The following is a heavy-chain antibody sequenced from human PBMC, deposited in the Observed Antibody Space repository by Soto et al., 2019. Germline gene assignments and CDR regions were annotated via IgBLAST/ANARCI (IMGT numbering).Heavy chain of an antibody. J-gene: IGHJ6*02. CDR1: GYTFNTYY. Sequence: APVKVSRKASGYTFNTYYIHWVRQAHGKGLEWMALINSNGGSATYAQRFQGRVTLTRDTSTSTVYMELSSLRSEDTALYYCARDPNGYTSGLRSRYHYGMDVWGQGTTVTVSS. V-gene: IGHV1-46*02. D-gene: IGHD5-18*01. CDR2: INSNGGSA. CDR3: ARDPNGYTSGLRSRYHYGMDV.